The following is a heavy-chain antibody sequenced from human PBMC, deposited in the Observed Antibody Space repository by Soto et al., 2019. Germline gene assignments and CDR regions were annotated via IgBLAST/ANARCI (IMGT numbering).Heavy chain of an antibody. CDR3: ARQGTSRGSGYAAFDF. Sequence: GESLKISCQASGYTFIYFWVAWVRQVPGKGLEWMGVIHPGASDIRYSPSFEGHVTISADESTNTAYLQWSSLEAADTAIYYCARQGTSRGSGYAAFDFWGPGTLVTVSS. CDR1: GYTFIYFW. J-gene: IGHJ4*02. V-gene: IGHV5-51*01. CDR2: IHPGASDI. D-gene: IGHD3-10*01.